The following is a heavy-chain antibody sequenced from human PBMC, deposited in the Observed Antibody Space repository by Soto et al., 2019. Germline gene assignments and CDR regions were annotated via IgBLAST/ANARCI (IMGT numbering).Heavy chain of an antibody. V-gene: IGHV4-34*01. Sequence: QVQLQQWGAGLLKPSETLSLTCAVYGGSFSGYYWSWIRQPPGKGLEWIGEINHSGSTNYNPSLKSRVTLSVDTSKNQFSLKLSSVTAADTAVYYCARGRSIAARQNHFDYWGQGTLVTVSS. J-gene: IGHJ4*02. CDR2: INHSGST. CDR1: GGSFSGYY. CDR3: ARGRSIAARQNHFDY. D-gene: IGHD6-6*01.